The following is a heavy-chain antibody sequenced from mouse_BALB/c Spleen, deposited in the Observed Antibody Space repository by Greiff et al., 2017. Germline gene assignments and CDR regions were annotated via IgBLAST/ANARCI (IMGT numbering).Heavy chain of an antibody. V-gene: IGHV14-3*02. D-gene: IGHD2-13*01. J-gene: IGHJ2*01. Sequence: VQLKESGAELVKPGASVKLSCTASGFNIKDTYMHWVKQRPEQGLEWIGRIDPANGNTKYDPKFQGKATITADTSSNTAYLQLSSLTSEDTAVYYCARTYGDYDGGYFDYWGQGTTLTVSS. CDR1: GFNIKDTY. CDR3: ARTYGDYDGGYFDY. CDR2: IDPANGNT.